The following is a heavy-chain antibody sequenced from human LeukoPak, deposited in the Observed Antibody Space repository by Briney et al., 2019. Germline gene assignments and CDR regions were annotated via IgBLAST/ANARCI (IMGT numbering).Heavy chain of an antibody. CDR3: ARGKRFTPIFGVLPWFDP. V-gene: IGHV4-34*01. CDR1: GGSFSVYY. J-gene: IGHJ5*02. Sequence: SETLSLTCAVYGGSFSVYYWSWIRQPPGKGLEWIGEINHSGSTNYNPSLKSRVTISVDTSKNQFSLKLSSVTAADTAVYYCARGKRFTPIFGVLPWFDPWGQGTLVTVSS. D-gene: IGHD3-3*01. CDR2: INHSGST.